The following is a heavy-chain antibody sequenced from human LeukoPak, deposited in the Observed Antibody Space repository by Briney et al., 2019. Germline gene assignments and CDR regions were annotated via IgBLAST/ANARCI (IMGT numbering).Heavy chain of an antibody. CDR2: IYHSGGT. Sequence: TLSLTCAVSGGSISSGGYSWGWLRPPQGKGLEWNGYIYHSGGTSYNPSLKSRVAISVAGSKHQFSLKLSSVTAAERAVYYCARHGVGRQFVYWGEGALVTVSS. V-gene: IGHV4-30-2*01. D-gene: IGHD2-8*01. CDR1: GGSISSGGYS. CDR3: ARHGVGRQFVY. J-gene: IGHJ4*02.